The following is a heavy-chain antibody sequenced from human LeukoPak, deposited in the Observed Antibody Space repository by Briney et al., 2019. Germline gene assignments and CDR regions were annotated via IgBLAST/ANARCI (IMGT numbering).Heavy chain of an antibody. CDR1: GYTFTSYG. J-gene: IGHJ6*02. V-gene: IGHV1-18*01. D-gene: IGHD6-19*01. CDR3: ARRAKVSIAVTLYYYYYGMDV. Sequence: ASVKVSCKASGYTFTSYGISWVRQAPGQGLEWMGWISAYNGNTNYAQKLQGRVTMTTDTSTSTAYMELRSLRSDDTAVYYCARRAKVSIAVTLYYYYYGMDVWGQGTTVTVSS. CDR2: ISAYNGNT.